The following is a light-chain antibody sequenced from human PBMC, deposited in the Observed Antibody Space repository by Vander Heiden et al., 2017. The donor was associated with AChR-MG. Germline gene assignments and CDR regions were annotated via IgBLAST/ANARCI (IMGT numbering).Light chain of an antibody. J-gene: IGKJ4*01. CDR2: DAS. Sequence: DIQVTQSPSSLSASVGDRVTITCQASQDINIYLSWYQQKPGKAPKLLIYDASILEAGVPSRFSGSGYGTDFTLTISSLQAEDIATYYCQQDDEVPDTFGGRTKVEIK. CDR3: QQDDEVPDT. V-gene: IGKV1-33*01. CDR1: QDINIY.